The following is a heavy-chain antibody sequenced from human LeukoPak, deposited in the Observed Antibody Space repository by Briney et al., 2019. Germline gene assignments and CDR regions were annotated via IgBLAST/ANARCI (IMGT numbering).Heavy chain of an antibody. CDR3: AKALSIAARPLRWSGDY. D-gene: IGHD6-6*01. CDR1: GFTFSSYA. Sequence: GGSLGLSCAASGFTFSSYAMSWVRQAPGKGLEWVSAISGSGGSTYYADSVKGRFTISRDNSKNTLYLQMNSLRAEDTAVYYCAKALSIAARPLRWSGDYWGQGTLVTVSS. V-gene: IGHV3-23*01. CDR2: ISGSGGST. J-gene: IGHJ4*02.